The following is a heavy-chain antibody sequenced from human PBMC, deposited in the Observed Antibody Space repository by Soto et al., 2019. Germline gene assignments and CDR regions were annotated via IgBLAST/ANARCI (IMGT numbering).Heavy chain of an antibody. CDR2: IKEDGSEK. Sequence: EVQLVESGGGLVQPGGSLRLSCAASGFIFSNFWMSWVRQTPGKGLEWVANIKEDGSEKYYVDSVKGRFTISRDNAKNSLYLQLNSLRAEDTAVYYCARDLPGGFNSGWGQGTLVTVSS. V-gene: IGHV3-7*05. D-gene: IGHD6-19*01. CDR3: ARDLPGGFNSG. CDR1: GFIFSNFW. J-gene: IGHJ4*02.